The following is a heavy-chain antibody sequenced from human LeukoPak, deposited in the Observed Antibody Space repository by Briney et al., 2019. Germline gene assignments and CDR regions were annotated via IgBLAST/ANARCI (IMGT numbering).Heavy chain of an antibody. V-gene: IGHV1-18*01. Sequence: ASVKVSCKASGYTLARYVISWVRQAPGQGLEWLGWISAYIGNTNYAQKLQGRVTMTKDTSTSTAYMELRSLRSDDTAVYCCARVLVVAIINALDIWGQGTMVTVSS. D-gene: IGHD5-24*01. CDR2: ISAYIGNT. J-gene: IGHJ3*02. CDR3: ARVLVVAIINALDI. CDR1: GYTLARYV.